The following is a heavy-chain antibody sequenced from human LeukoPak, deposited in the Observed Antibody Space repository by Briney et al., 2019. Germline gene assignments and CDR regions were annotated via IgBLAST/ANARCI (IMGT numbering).Heavy chain of an antibody. CDR3: ASTIVVAESAYWFDP. V-gene: IGHV4-31*03. D-gene: IGHD2-15*01. Sequence: SETLSLTCTVSGGSISSGGYYWSWIRQHPGKGLEWIGYIYYSGSTYYNPSLKSRVTISVDTSKNQFSLKLSSVTAADTAVYYCASTIVVAESAYWFDPWGQGTLVTVSS. J-gene: IGHJ5*02. CDR1: GGSISSGGYY. CDR2: IYYSGST.